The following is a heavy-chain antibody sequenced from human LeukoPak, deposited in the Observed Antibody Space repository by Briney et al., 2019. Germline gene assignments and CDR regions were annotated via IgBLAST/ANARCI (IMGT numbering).Heavy chain of an antibody. CDR1: GFTFSNSW. D-gene: IGHD2/OR15-2a*01. CDR3: TTDLPRSTSCSHDY. Sequence: EGSLRLSCAASGFTFSNSWMLWVRQAPGRGLEWVGRIKRDIDGGTTDYAAPVKGRFTITRGDSENTLYLQMNSLKTEDTAVYYCTTDLPRSTSCSHDYWGQGTQVTVSS. J-gene: IGHJ4*02. CDR2: IKRDIDGGTT. V-gene: IGHV3-15*01.